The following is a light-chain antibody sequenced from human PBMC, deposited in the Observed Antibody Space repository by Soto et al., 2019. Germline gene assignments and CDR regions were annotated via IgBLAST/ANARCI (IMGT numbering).Light chain of an antibody. CDR2: DVS. CDR3: CSYAGSYTFYV. J-gene: IGLJ1*01. V-gene: IGLV2-11*01. Sequence: QSALTQPRSVSGSPGQSVTISCTGTSSDVGFYNYVSWYQQHPGKAPKLMIYDVSKRPSGVPDRFSGSKSGNTASLTISGLQAVDEADYYCCSYAGSYTFYVFGTGTKLTVL. CDR1: SSDVGFYNY.